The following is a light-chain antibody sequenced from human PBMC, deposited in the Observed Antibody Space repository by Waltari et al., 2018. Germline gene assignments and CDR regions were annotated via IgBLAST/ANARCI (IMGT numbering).Light chain of an antibody. V-gene: IGKV3-15*01. CDR3: QQYNNWPPYT. J-gene: IGKJ2*01. CDR1: QSVSSD. CDR2: GAS. Sequence: ELVMTQSLATLAVSPGERAPLACRASQSVSSDLAWYQQKPGQAPRLLIYGASTRATGIPARFSGSGSGTEFTLTISSLQSEDFAVYYCQQYNNWPPYTFGQGTKLEIK.